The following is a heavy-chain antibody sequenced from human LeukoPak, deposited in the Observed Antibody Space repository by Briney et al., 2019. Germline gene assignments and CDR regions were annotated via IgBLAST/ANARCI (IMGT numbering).Heavy chain of an antibody. D-gene: IGHD5-12*01. CDR3: AREGGYSGYAFDY. CDR2: IYYSGST. CDR1: GGSISSYY. J-gene: IGHJ4*02. V-gene: IGHV4-59*01. Sequence: SETLSLTCTVSGGSISSYYWSWIRQPPGKGLEWIGYIYYSGSTNYNPSLKSRVTISVDTSKNQFSLKLSSVTAADTAVYYCAREGGYSGYAFDYWGQGTLVTVSS.